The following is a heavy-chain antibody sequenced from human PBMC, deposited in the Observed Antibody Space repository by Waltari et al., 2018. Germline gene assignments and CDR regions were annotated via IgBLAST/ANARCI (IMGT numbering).Heavy chain of an antibody. CDR3: IRDLAGAWGR. J-gene: IGHJ1*01. D-gene: IGHD1-26*01. Sequence: DVQLVESGGGLVQPGGSLRLSCVDSGFIFSNYWMHWVRQGPGKGLLWVARINEDGTTTTYADSVRGRFAIYRDNARSTLYLQMNSLRVEDTAIYYCIRDLAGAWGRWGQGTLVTVSS. V-gene: IGHV3-74*03. CDR1: GFIFSNYW. CDR2: INEDGTTT.